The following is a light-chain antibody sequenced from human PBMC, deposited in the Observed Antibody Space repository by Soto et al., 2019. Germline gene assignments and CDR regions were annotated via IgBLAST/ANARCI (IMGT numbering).Light chain of an antibody. J-gene: IGLJ3*02. CDR3: SSYAGSYILGV. CDR1: SRDVGGYDF. V-gene: IGLV2-11*01. Sequence: QSVLTQPRSVSGSPGQSVTLSCTGTSRDVGGYDFVSWYQQHPGKAPKLIIYDVTKRPSGVPDRFSGSKSGNSASLTISGLQAEDEADYYCSSYAGSYILGVFGGGTKLTVL. CDR2: DVT.